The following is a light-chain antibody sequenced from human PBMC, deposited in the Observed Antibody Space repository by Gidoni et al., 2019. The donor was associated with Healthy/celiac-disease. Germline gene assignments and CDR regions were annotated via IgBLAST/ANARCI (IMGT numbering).Light chain of an antibody. J-gene: IGKJ3*01. CDR3: QQYYSTPFT. Sequence: DIVMTQSPDSLAVSLGERATINCKSSQSVLYGSNNRNFLAWYQQRPGQPPKLLIYWASTRESGVPDRFSGSGCGTDFSLTISSLQAEDVAVYYCQQYYSTPFTFGPGTKVDIK. CDR2: WAS. CDR1: QSVLYGSNNRNF. V-gene: IGKV4-1*01.